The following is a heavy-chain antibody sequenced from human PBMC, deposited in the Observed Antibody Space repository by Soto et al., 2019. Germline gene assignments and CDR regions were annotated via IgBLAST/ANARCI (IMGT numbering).Heavy chain of an antibody. J-gene: IGHJ3*01. V-gene: IGHV3-48*03. CDR3: ARRASR. CDR2: IHPSGQPI. D-gene: IGHD1-26*01. CDR1: GFTFSSSE. Sequence: EVQLVESGGGLVQPGGSLRLSCAVSGFTFSSSEMYWVRQAPGKGLEWISYIHPSGQPIFYADSVKGRFTISRDNANNSLVLQMNSLRAEDTAGYYCARRASRWGQGTMVTVSS.